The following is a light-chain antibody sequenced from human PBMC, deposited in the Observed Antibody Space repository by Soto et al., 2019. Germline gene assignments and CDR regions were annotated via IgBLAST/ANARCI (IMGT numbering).Light chain of an antibody. J-gene: IGKJ4*01. CDR1: QSVNSY. CDR2: GAS. Sequence: ETVMTQSPATLSVSPGERATLSCRAGQSVNSYLAWYQQKPGQAPRLLIRGASARATGIPARFSGSGSGTEFTLNISSLQSEDFAVYYCQQYNQWPLTFGGGTKV. CDR3: QQYNQWPLT. V-gene: IGKV3-15*01.